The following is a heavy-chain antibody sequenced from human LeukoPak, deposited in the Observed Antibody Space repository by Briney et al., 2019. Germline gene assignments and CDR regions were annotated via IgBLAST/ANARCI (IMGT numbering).Heavy chain of an antibody. Sequence: PGRSLRLSCAASGFTFSSYGMHWVRQAPGKGLERAAVISYDGSNKYYADSVKGRFTISRDNSKNTLYLQMNSLRAEDTAVYYCAKGAPYGSGSYPDYWGQGTLVTVSS. D-gene: IGHD3-10*01. V-gene: IGHV3-30*18. J-gene: IGHJ4*02. CDR1: GFTFSSYG. CDR2: ISYDGSNK. CDR3: AKGAPYGSGSYPDY.